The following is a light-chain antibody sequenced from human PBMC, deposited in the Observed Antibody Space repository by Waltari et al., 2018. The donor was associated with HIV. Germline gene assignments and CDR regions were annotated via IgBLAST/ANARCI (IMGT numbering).Light chain of an antibody. CDR1: TSNIANNY. Sequence: QSVLTQPPSVSAAPGQKVTMSCSGGTSNIANNYVSWYQQLQGPAPKVLIYENNKRPSGIPDRFSGSKSGTSATLGITGLQTGDEADYYCGTWDNSLSGVVFGGGTKLTV. CDR2: ENN. CDR3: GTWDNSLSGVV. J-gene: IGLJ2*01. V-gene: IGLV1-51*02.